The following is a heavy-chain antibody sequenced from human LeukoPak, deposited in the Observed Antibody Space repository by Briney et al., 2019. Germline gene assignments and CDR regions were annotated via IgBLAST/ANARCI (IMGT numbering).Heavy chain of an antibody. CDR2: IIPIFGTA. Sequence: GASVKVSCKASGYTFTSYYMHWVRQAPGQGLEWMGGIIPIFGTANYAQKFQGRVTITADESTSTAYMELSSLRSEDTAVYYCASQSVGATSPDQYFQHWGQGTLVTVSS. D-gene: IGHD1-26*01. CDR1: GYTFTSYY. V-gene: IGHV1-69*13. CDR3: ASQSVGATSPDQYFQH. J-gene: IGHJ1*01.